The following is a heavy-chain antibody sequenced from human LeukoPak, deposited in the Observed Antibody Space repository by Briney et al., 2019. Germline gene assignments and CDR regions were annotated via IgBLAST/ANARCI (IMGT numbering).Heavy chain of an antibody. CDR3: ATDGRLLDY. Sequence: PGGSLRLSCAASGFTFSSYEMNWVRQAPGKGLEWVSYISSSGSTIYYADSVRGRFTISRDNAKNSLFLQMNSLRAEDTAVYYCATDGRLLDYWGQGTQVTVSS. CDR1: GFTFSSYE. J-gene: IGHJ4*02. CDR2: ISSSGSTI. V-gene: IGHV3-48*03.